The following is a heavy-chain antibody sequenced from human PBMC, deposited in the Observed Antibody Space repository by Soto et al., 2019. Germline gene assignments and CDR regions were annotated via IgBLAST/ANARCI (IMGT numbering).Heavy chain of an antibody. Sequence: QVHLVQSGAEVKKPGSSVKVSCEASGGSFYNYAVTWVRQAPGQGLEWVGSIIPIFDKPNFAQKFKGRLTIAADKPTSIAYMELNSLTSGDTAVYYCARRTGLAARLASPAYYGLDVWGQGTTVIVSS. CDR3: ARRTGLAARLASPAYYGLDV. D-gene: IGHD6-6*01. CDR1: GGSFYNYA. J-gene: IGHJ6*02. V-gene: IGHV1-69*06. CDR2: IIPIFDKP.